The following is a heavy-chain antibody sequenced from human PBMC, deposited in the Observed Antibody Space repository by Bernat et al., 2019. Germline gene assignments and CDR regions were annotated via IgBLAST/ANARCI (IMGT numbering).Heavy chain of an antibody. Sequence: EVQLVESGGGLVKTGGSLRLSCAASGFTFSNAWMSWVRQAPGKGLEWVGRIKTKTDGGTTDYAAPVKGRFTISRDDLKNTLYLQMNSLKTEDAAVYYCFSPFRPTDYWGQGTLVTVSS. J-gene: IGHJ4*02. D-gene: IGHD3-16*01. CDR2: IKTKTDGGTT. V-gene: IGHV3-15*01. CDR3: FSPFRPTDY. CDR1: GFTFSNAW.